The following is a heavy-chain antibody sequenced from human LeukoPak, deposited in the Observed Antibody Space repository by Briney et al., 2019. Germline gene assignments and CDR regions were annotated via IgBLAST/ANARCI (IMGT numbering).Heavy chain of an antibody. D-gene: IGHD2-8*01. J-gene: IGHJ6*03. V-gene: IGHV3-21*01. CDR3: ARNQLGYCTNGVCYVSYYYMDV. Sequence: GGSLRLSCAASGFTFSSYSMNWVRQAPGKGLEWVSSISSSSSYIYYADSVKGRFTISRDNAKNSLYLQMNSLRAEDTAVYYCARNQLGYCTNGVCYVSYYYMDVWGKGTTVTVSS. CDR2: ISSSSSYI. CDR1: GFTFSSYS.